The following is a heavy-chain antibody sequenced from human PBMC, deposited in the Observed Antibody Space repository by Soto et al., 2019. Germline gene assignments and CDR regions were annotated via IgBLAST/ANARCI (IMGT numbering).Heavy chain of an antibody. CDR3: ARRYYYGSGSYYNPYYYGMDV. D-gene: IGHD3-10*01. V-gene: IGHV5-51*01. J-gene: IGHJ6*02. CDR1: GYSFPSYW. CDR2: IYPGDSDT. Sequence: GESLKTYCKGSGYSFPSYWIGWVRQIPGKGLEWMGIIYPGDSDTRYSPSFQGQVTISADKSISTAYLQWSSLKASDTAMYYCARRYYYGSGSYYNPYYYGMDVWGQGTTVTVSS.